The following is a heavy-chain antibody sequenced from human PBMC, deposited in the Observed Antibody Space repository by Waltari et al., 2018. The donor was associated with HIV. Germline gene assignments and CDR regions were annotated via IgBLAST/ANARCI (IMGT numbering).Heavy chain of an antibody. Sequence: QVQLVQSGAEVKKPGSSVKVSCRASGDTFRTYTISWVRQAPGQGFEWRGGITPIFKTTKYAQKFQGRVTLTADESTRTTYMELTSLRSDDTAMYYCTRNGDYAPAYWGQGTLVTVSS. CDR1: GDTFRTYT. CDR3: TRNGDYAPAY. J-gene: IGHJ4*02. D-gene: IGHD4-17*01. CDR2: ITPIFKTT. V-gene: IGHV1-69*01.